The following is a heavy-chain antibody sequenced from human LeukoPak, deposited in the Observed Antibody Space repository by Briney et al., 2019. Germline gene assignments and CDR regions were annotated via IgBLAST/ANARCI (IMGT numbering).Heavy chain of an antibody. J-gene: IGHJ3*02. V-gene: IGHV3-20*04. Sequence: PGGSLRLSCAASGFTFDDYGMSWVRQAPGKGLEWVSGINWNGGSTGYADSVKGRFTISRDNAKNSLYLQMNSLRAEDTAVYYCASGGNTGVGAFDIWGQGTMVTVSS. CDR1: GFTFDDYG. CDR3: ASGGNTGVGAFDI. CDR2: INWNGGST. D-gene: IGHD4-23*01.